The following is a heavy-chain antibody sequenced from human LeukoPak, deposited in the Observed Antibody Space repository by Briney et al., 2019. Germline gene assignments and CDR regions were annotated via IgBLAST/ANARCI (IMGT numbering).Heavy chain of an antibody. CDR3: ARDGYYGSGSYPN. Sequence: PGGSLRLSCAASGFTFSSYEMNWVRQAPGKGLEWVSYISSSGSTIYYADSVKGRFTISRDNAKNSLYLQMNSLRAEDTAVYYCARDGYYGSGSYPNWGQGTLVTVSS. J-gene: IGHJ4*02. CDR1: GFTFSSYE. D-gene: IGHD3-10*01. CDR2: ISSSGSTI. V-gene: IGHV3-48*03.